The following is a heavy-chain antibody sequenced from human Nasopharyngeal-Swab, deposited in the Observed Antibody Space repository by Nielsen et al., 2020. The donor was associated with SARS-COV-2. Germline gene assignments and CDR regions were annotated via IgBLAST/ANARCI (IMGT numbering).Heavy chain of an antibody. V-gene: IGHV3-64D*06. CDR1: GFTFSSYA. D-gene: IGHD2-8*01. CDR3: VADEDIVLMVLDY. J-gene: IGHJ4*02. Sequence: GESLKISCSASGFTFSSYAMHWVRQAPGKGLEYVSAISSNGGSTYYADPVKGRFTISRDNSKNTLYLQMSSLRAEDTAVYYCVADEDIVLMVLDYWGQGTLVTVSS. CDR2: ISSNGGST.